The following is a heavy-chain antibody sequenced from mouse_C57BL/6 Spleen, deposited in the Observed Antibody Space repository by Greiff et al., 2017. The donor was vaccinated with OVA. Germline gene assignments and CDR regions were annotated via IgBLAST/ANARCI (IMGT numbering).Heavy chain of an antibody. D-gene: IGHD2-4*01. CDR3: ARTYYDYLYYAMDY. V-gene: IGHV1-82*01. Sequence: QVQLQQSGPELVKPGASVKISCKASGYAFSSSWMNWVKQRPGKGLEWIGRIYPGDGDTNYNGKFKGKATLTADKSSSTAYMQLSSLTSEDSAVYFCARTYYDYLYYAMDYWGQGTSVTVSS. CDR1: GYAFSSSW. J-gene: IGHJ4*01. CDR2: IYPGDGDT.